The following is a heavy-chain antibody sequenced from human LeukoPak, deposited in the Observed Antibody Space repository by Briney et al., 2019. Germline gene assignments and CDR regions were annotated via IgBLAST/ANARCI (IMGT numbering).Heavy chain of an antibody. CDR1: GGSFSGYY. CDR2: INHSGST. CDR3: ARGRVAVAGTLVRGWFDP. J-gene: IGHJ5*02. V-gene: IGHV4-34*01. Sequence: KTSETLSLTCAVYGGSFSGYYWSWNRQPPGKGLEWIGEINHSGSTNYNPSLKSRVTISVDTSKNQFSLKLSSVTAADTAVYYCARGRVAVAGTLVRGWFDPWGRGTLVTASS. D-gene: IGHD6-19*01.